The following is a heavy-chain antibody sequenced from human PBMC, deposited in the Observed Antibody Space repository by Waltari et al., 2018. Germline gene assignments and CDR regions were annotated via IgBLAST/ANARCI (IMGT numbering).Heavy chain of an antibody. CDR1: GDSVTSPNW. CDR2: VLHSGRT. CDR3: ARDRGRGLYLDS. D-gene: IGHD2-15*01. J-gene: IGHJ4*02. Sequence: QLQLQESGPGLVKPSGTLSLTCAVSGDSVTSPNWWSWVRQPPGKGLEWIGQVLHSGRTNYNPSFANRVTMSLDTSNNHFSLKMISATAADTAVYYCARDRGRGLYLDSWGPGTLVTVS. V-gene: IGHV4-4*02.